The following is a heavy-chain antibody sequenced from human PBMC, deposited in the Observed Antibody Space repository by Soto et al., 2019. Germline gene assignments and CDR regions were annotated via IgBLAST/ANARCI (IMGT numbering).Heavy chain of an antibody. D-gene: IGHD1-26*01. CDR1: GYTFTGYY. CDR3: ARHFVSGSYGYYYFGMDV. V-gene: IGHV1-2*02. Sequence: ASVKVSCKASGYTFTGYYMHWVRPAPGQGLEWMGWINPNSGGTNYAQKFQGRVTMTRDTSISTAYMELSRLRSDDTAVYYCARHFVSGSYGYYYFGMDVWGQGTTVTVSS. J-gene: IGHJ6*02. CDR2: INPNSGGT.